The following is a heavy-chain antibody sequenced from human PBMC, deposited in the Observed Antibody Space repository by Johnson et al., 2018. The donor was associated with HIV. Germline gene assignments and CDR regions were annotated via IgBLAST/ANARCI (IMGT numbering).Heavy chain of an antibody. CDR3: AKDWAYSSSWYDEGLAFDI. J-gene: IGHJ3*02. CDR1: GFTFDDYA. Sequence: VQLVESGGGVVQPGGSLRLSCAASGFTFDDYAMHWVRQAPGKGLEWVANIKQDGSEKHYVDSVKGRFTISRDNSKNTLDLQMNSLRAEDTAVYYCAKDWAYSSSWYDEGLAFDIWGQGTMVTVSS. D-gene: IGHD6-13*01. V-gene: IGHV3-7*04. CDR2: IKQDGSEK.